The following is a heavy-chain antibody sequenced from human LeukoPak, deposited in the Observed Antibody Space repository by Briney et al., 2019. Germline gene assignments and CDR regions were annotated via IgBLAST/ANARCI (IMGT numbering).Heavy chain of an antibody. CDR2: IRYDGSNK. Sequence: TGGSLRLSCAASGFTFSSYGMHWVRQAPGKGLEWVAFIRYDGSNKYYADSVKGRFTISRDNSKNTLYLQMNSLRAEDTAVYYCAKDDDGYYYYYYMDVWGKGTTVTVSS. CDR3: AKDDDGYYYYYYMDV. D-gene: IGHD3-3*01. J-gene: IGHJ6*03. V-gene: IGHV3-30*02. CDR1: GFTFSSYG.